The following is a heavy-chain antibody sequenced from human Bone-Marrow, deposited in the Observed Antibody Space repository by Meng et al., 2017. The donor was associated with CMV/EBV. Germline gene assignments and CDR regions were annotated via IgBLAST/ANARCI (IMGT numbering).Heavy chain of an antibody. CDR3: ATGVADFEY. J-gene: IGHJ4*02. CDR1: GYTFTSYD. Sequence: QDQLLQSWAEVKKPGASVKVSFKASGYTFTSYDINSVRQAAGQGLEWMGWMNPNSGNTDYAQKFQGRVTMTRNISKSTAYMDLSSLRSEDTAVYYCATGVADFEYWGQGTLVTVSS. CDR2: MNPNSGNT. V-gene: IGHV1-8*01. D-gene: IGHD6-19*01.